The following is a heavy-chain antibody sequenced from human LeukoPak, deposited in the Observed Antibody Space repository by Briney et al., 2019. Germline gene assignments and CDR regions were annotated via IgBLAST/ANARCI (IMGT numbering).Heavy chain of an antibody. D-gene: IGHD3-3*01. CDR1: GFTFSSYA. J-gene: IGHJ6*02. CDR3: AVHYYDFWSGYYTPDYYYYYGMDV. CDR2: ISGRGGST. Sequence: AGGSLRLSCAASGFTFSSYAMSWVRQAPAKGLEWVSAISGRGGSTYYADSVKGRFTISRDNSKNTLYLQMNSLRAEDTAVYYCAVHYYDFWSGYYTPDYYYYYGMDVWGQGTTVTVSS. V-gene: IGHV3-23*01.